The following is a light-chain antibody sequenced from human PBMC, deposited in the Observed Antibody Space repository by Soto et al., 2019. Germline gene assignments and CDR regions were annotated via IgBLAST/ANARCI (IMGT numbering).Light chain of an antibody. J-gene: IGLJ3*02. Sequence: QTVVTQEPSFSVSPGGTVTLTCGFSSGSVSTSYYPSWYQQTPGQAPRTLIYSTNTRPSGVPDRFSGSILGNKAALTITGAQADDESVYYCVLYMGSALFGGGTKLTVL. CDR1: SGSVSTSYY. CDR2: STN. V-gene: IGLV8-61*01. CDR3: VLYMGSAL.